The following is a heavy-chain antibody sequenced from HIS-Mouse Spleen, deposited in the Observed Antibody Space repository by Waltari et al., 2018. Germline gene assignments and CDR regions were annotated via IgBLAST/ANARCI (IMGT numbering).Heavy chain of an antibody. CDR3: ARVRTGDPSYWYFDL. D-gene: IGHD7-27*01. CDR2: INHSGST. J-gene: IGHJ2*01. V-gene: IGHV4-34*01. Sequence: AFSGYYWSWIRQPPGKGLEWIGEINHSGSTNYNPSLKSRVTISVDTSKNQFSLKLSSVTAADTAVYYCARVRTGDPSYWYFDLWGRGTLVTVSS. CDR1: AFSGYY.